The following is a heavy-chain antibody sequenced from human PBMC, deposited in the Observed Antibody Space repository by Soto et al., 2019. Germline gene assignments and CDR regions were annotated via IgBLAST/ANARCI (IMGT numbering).Heavy chain of an antibody. J-gene: IGHJ6*02. CDR3: ARGPLLWGDV. D-gene: IGHD3-10*01. CDR2: INAGNGNT. CDR1: GYAFTNYA. V-gene: IGHV1-3*01. Sequence: GASVKVSCKASGYAFTNYAMHWVRQAPGQRLEWMGWINAGNGNTKYSQKFQGRVTITRDTSASTAYMELSSLRYEDTAVYYCARGPLLWGDVWGQGTTVTVSS.